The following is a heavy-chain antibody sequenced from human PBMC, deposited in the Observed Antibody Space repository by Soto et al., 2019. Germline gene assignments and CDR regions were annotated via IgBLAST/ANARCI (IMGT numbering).Heavy chain of an antibody. D-gene: IGHD3-3*01. Sequence: QVQLVQSGAEVKKPGASVKVSCKASGYTFTSYAMHWVRQAPGQRLEWMGWINAGNGNTKYSQKFQGRVTITRDTSASKTYMELSSLRFDDTAVYYCERGPYLLRFLEWKIIPPPDDYWGRGTLVTVSS. CDR2: INAGNGNT. V-gene: IGHV1-3*01. J-gene: IGHJ4*02. CDR3: ERGPYLLRFLEWKIIPPPDDY. CDR1: GYTFTSYA.